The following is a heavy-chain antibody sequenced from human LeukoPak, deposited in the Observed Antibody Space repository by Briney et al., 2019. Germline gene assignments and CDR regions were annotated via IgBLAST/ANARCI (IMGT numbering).Heavy chain of an antibody. CDR1: GGSITSSSYY. CDR3: ARDPGLEYSYGLPLDY. D-gene: IGHD5-18*01. J-gene: IGHJ4*02. CDR2: IYYTGGT. Sequence: SETLSLTCSVSGGSITSSSYYWGWIRQPPEKGLEWIGSIYYTGGTNYSPSLKSRVTISVDTSKNQFSLKLSSVTAADTAVYYCARDPGLEYSYGLPLDYWGQGTLVTVSS. V-gene: IGHV4-39*07.